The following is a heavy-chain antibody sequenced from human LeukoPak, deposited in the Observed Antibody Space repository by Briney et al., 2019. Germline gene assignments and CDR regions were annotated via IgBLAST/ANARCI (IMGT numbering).Heavy chain of an antibody. CDR3: ARVQGFFGNWFDP. D-gene: IGHD3-3*01. CDR1: GFTFSSYG. Sequence: GGSLRLSCAASGFTFSSYGMHWVRQAPGKGLEWVAVIWYDGSNKYYADSVKGRFTISRDNSKNTLYLQMNSLRAEDTAVYYCARVQGFFGNWFDPWGQGTLVTVSS. J-gene: IGHJ5*02. V-gene: IGHV3-33*01. CDR2: IWYDGSNK.